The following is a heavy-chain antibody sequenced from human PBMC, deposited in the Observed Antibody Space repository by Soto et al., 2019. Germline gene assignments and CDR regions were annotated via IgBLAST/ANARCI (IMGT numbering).Heavy chain of an antibody. J-gene: IGHJ2*01. CDR2: IWFDGSDK. Sequence: QVQLVESGGGVVQPGRSLRLSCVASGFTFSSSGMHWVRQTPGKGLEWVAVIWFDGSDKDYADSVKGRVTISRDNSKNTLYLDIHSLGADATAVYYCATDRGYFDLWGRGTLVTVSS. CDR3: ATDRGYFDL. CDR1: GFTFSSSG. V-gene: IGHV3-33*03.